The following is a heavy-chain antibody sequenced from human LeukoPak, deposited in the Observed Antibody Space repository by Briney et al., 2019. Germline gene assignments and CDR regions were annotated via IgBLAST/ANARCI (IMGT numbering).Heavy chain of an antibody. CDR2: VYHSGST. D-gene: IGHD3-22*01. V-gene: IGHV4-34*01. CDR3: ARLHYDHSFDY. CDR1: GGSFSGYY. J-gene: IGHJ4*02. Sequence: PSETLSLTCAVYGGSFSGYYWSWIRQPPGKGLEWIGYVYHSGSTDSNPSLKSRVTISVDRSKNQFSLKVKSVTAADTAVYYCARLHYDHSFDYWGQGTLVTVSS.